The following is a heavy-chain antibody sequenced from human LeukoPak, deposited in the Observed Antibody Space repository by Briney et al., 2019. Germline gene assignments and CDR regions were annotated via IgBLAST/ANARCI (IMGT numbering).Heavy chain of an antibody. CDR2: ISSSSSYI. D-gene: IGHD3-3*01. V-gene: IGHV3-21*01. Sequence: GGSLRLSCAASGFTFSSYAMSWVRQAPGKGLEWVSSISSSSSYIYYADSVKGRFTISRDNAKNSLYLQMNSLRAEDTAVYYCARETSGFDWFDPWGQGTLVTVSS. CDR1: GFTFSSYA. CDR3: ARETSGFDWFDP. J-gene: IGHJ5*02.